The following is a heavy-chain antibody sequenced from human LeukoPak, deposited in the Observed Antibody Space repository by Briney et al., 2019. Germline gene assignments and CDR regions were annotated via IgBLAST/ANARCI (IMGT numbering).Heavy chain of an antibody. Sequence: GGSLKLSCAASGFTFSDSAVHWVRHTSGKGLEWVGRIRSRALSYATAYAASVNGRFTVSRDDSKNTAYLQVNSLKPEDTALYYCTRLLEDTVRAVTTSFDQWGQGTLVTVSS. V-gene: IGHV3-73*01. CDR1: GFTFSDSA. J-gene: IGHJ4*02. D-gene: IGHD3-10*01. CDR2: IRSRALSYAT. CDR3: TRLLEDTVRAVTTSFDQ.